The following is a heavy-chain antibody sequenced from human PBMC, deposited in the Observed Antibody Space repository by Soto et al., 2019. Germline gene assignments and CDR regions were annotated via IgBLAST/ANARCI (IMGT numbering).Heavy chain of an antibody. D-gene: IGHD6-19*01. Sequence: SETLSLTCRVSGDSISDTIYYWGWVRQSPGKGLEWIGSIHYSGTTQFHPSLKTRVTISVDTSKNEFSLRLRSVTAADTAVYFCARNLKAVAAAMAYWGQGIQVTVYS. CDR1: GDSISDTIYY. CDR3: ARNLKAVAAAMAY. J-gene: IGHJ4*02. CDR2: IHYSGTT. V-gene: IGHV4-39*01.